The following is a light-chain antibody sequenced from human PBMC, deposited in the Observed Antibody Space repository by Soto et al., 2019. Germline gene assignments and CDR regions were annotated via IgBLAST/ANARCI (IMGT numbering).Light chain of an antibody. J-gene: IGLJ2*01. V-gene: IGLV2-14*01. Sequence: QSVLTQPASVSGSPGQSITISCTGTSSDVGGYNYVSWYQQHPGKAPKLMIYDVSNRPSGVSNRFSGSKSGNTASLTISGLQAEDEADYYCSSYTSSSTPVVFGGGTKVTVX. CDR1: SSDVGGYNY. CDR2: DVS. CDR3: SSYTSSSTPVV.